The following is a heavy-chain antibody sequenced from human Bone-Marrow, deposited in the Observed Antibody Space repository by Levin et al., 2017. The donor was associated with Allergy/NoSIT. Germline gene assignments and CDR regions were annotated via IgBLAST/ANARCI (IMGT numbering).Heavy chain of an antibody. CDR3: ARFARPAGVYDSSDSFDI. V-gene: IGHV4-59*01. J-gene: IGHJ3*02. CDR1: GAFISSYY. D-gene: IGHD3-22*01. CDR2: IQDRGST. Sequence: GSLRLSCSVSGAFISSYYWTWIRQPPGKGLEWIGQIQDRGSTKYNPSFESRVTISVDTSKNQFSLNLRSVTGADTAVYYCARFARPAGVYDSSDSFDIWGQGTMVTVSS.